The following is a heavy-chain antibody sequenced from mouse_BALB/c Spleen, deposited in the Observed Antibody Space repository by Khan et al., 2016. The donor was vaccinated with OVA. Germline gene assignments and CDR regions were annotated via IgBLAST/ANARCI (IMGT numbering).Heavy chain of an antibody. V-gene: IGHV1-5*01. CDR1: GYTFTNYW. CDR2: IYPGNSDT. Sequence: EVQLQQSGTVLARPGASVKMSCKASGYTFTNYWMHWVKQRPGQGLEWIGTIYPGNSDTNYTQKIPGQVKLTADTYTSTSYRKLSSLTNEDSAVYYCARNGFGNYEIWDYWGQGTTLTVSS. J-gene: IGHJ2*01. CDR3: ARNGFGNYEIWDY. D-gene: IGHD2-1*01.